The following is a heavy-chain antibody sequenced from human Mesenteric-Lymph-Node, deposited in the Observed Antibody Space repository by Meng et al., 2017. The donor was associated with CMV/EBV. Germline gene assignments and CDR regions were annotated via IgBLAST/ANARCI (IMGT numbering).Heavy chain of an antibody. CDR2: ISGGSVTI. Sequence: GGSLRLSCVVSGFTFSSHDMNWVRQVPGKGLEWLSHISGGSVTIYYVDSVKGRFTISRDNSKNTLYLQMNSLRAEDTAVYYCARDRGGLGYCSTTSCYLGFDYWGQGTLVTVSS. D-gene: IGHD2-2*01. CDR3: ARDRGGLGYCSTTSCYLGFDY. CDR1: GFTFSSHD. J-gene: IGHJ4*02. V-gene: IGHV3-48*01.